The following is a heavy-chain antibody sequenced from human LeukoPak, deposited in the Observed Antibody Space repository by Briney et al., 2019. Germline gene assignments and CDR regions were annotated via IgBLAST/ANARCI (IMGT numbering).Heavy chain of an antibody. Sequence: SVKVSGNASGGTFSNYVLSWVRQAPGQGLEWMGGIIPIIGTANYAQKFQGRVTITVDESTSTAYLEVSTLRSEDTALYYCATSSDAMTSTTFDIWGQGTMVSVSS. D-gene: IGHD2-2*01. V-gene: IGHV1-69*01. CDR2: IIPIIGTA. CDR3: ATSSDAMTSTTFDI. CDR1: GGTFSNYV. J-gene: IGHJ3*02.